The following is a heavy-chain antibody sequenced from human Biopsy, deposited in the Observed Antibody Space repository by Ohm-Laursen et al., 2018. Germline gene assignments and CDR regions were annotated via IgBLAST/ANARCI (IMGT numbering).Heavy chain of an antibody. D-gene: IGHD5-12*01. CDR3: ARVAGGYAYYYGMDV. Sequence: SQTLSLTCAVSGYSVTNDYYWGWIRQPPGKGLEWIGNIYYDGITYYNPSLKSRVAMSVDTSKSQFSMRLTSVTAADTAVYYCARVAGGYAYYYGMDVWGQGTTVIVSS. V-gene: IGHV4-38-2*01. CDR2: IYYDGIT. CDR1: GYSVTNDYY. J-gene: IGHJ6*02.